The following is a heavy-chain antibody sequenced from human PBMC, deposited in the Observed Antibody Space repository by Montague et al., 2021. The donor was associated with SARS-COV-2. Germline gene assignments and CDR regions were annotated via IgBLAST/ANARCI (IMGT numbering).Heavy chain of an antibody. CDR1: GGSISSYY. V-gene: IGHV4-59*01. D-gene: IGHD4-23*01. Sequence: SETLSLTYTVSGGSISSYYWTWIRQPPGKGLESIGYIYHNGSTKYNLSLKSRVTISVDTSKNQFSLKLSSVSVADTAVYYCARGGGNSADYYNYGMDVWGQGTTVTVSS. CDR3: ARGGGNSADYYNYGMDV. CDR2: IYHNGST. J-gene: IGHJ6*02.